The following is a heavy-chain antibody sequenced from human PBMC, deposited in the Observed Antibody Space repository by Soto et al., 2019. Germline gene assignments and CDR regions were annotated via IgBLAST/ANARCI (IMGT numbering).Heavy chain of an antibody. CDR2: IIPIFGTA. CDR1: GGTFSSYA. V-gene: IGHV1-69*06. CDR3: ARDPYYYDSSGDNDAFDI. Sequence: SVKVSCKASGGTFSSYAISWVRQAPGQGLEWMGGIIPIFGTANYAQKFQGRVTITADKSTSTAYMELSSLRSEDTAVYYCARDPYYYDSSGDNDAFDICGQGTIVTVSS. J-gene: IGHJ3*02. D-gene: IGHD3-22*01.